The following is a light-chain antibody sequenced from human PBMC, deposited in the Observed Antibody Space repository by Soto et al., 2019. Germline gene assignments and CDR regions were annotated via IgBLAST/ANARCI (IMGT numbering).Light chain of an antibody. V-gene: IGLV2-14*01. J-gene: IGLJ1*01. CDR2: DVS. CDR3: SSYTSSCTYV. Sequence: QSALTQPASVSGSPGQSITISCTGTSSDVGGYNYVSWYQQHPGKAPKLMIYDVSNRPSGVSNRFSGSKSGNTASLTISGLQAEDDADYYCSSYTSSCTYVFGTGTNVTVL. CDR1: SSDVGGYNY.